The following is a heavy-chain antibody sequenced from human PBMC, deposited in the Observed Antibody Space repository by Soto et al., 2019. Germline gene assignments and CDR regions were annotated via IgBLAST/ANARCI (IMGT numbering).Heavy chain of an antibody. Sequence: PGGSLTLSCAASGFTFSIYALCWARQAPGKGVEWVSAIRGGGGSTYCAPSVKGRLTIPRDNPKSTLYLQMHSLRAADTAVYYCAKKPLGYCSSTSCFPDYWGQGTLVTVSS. CDR2: IRGGGGST. J-gene: IGHJ4*02. CDR3: AKKPLGYCSSTSCFPDY. V-gene: IGHV3-23*01. D-gene: IGHD2-2*01. CDR1: GFTFSIYA.